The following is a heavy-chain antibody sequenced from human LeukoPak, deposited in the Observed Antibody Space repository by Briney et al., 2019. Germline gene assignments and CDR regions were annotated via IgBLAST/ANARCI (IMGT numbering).Heavy chain of an antibody. V-gene: IGHV4-59*08. CDR3: ARHHPRESRGNAFDI. CDR2: MDFSGST. D-gene: IGHD5-24*01. Sequence: SETLSLTCTVSDVSVSSYYWSWIRQPPGEGLEWVGYMDFSGSTNDNPSIKSGVAISVDTSKNQYSLKPRSLNAADTALYYCARHHPRESRGNAFDIWGQGTVVTVSS. J-gene: IGHJ3*02. CDR1: DVSVSSYY.